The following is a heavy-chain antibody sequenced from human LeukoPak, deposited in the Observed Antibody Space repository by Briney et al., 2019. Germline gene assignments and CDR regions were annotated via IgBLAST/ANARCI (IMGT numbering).Heavy chain of an antibody. CDR2: TYDRCKWYN. D-gene: IGHD1-7*01. CDR1: GDSVSSNSAA. V-gene: IGHV6-1*01. Sequence: SQALSLTCAISGDSVSSNSAAWNWVRQSPSSGLEWLGRTYDRCKWYNYYAVSVKSRITINPYTSKNQFSLQLNSVTPEDTAVYYCARGDLMLELHYDYFDEWGERTLVTVSS. CDR3: ARGDLMLELHYDYFDE. J-gene: IGHJ4*02.